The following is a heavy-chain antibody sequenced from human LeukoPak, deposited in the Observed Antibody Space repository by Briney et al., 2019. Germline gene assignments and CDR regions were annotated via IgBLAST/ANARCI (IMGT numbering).Heavy chain of an antibody. CDR1: GGSFSGYY. D-gene: IGHD3-22*01. Sequence: KPSETLSLTCAVYGGSFSGYYWSWIRQPAGKGLEWIGRIYTSGSTNYNPSLKSRVTMSVDTSKNQFSLKLSSVTAADTAVYYCARFPDSSGYYNDAFDIWGQGTMVTVSS. CDR2: IYTSGST. J-gene: IGHJ3*02. CDR3: ARFPDSSGYYNDAFDI. V-gene: IGHV4-59*10.